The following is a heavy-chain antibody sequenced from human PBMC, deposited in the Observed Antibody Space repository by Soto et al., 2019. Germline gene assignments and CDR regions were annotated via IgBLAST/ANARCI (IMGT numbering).Heavy chain of an antibody. D-gene: IGHD1-1*01. V-gene: IGHV3-30*03. CDR1: GFTFSSYG. Sequence: GGSLRLSCAASGFTFSSYGMHWVRQAPGKGLEWVAVISYDGSNKYYADSVKGRFTISRDNSKNTLYLQMNSLRAEDTAVYYCAYTAGTTGPFDYWGQGTLVTVSS. J-gene: IGHJ4*02. CDR2: ISYDGSNK. CDR3: AYTAGTTGPFDY.